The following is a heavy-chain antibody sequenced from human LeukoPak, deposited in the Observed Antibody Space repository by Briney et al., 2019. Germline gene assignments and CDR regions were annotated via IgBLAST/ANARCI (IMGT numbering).Heavy chain of an antibody. J-gene: IGHJ6*04. CDR2: ISYDGSNK. CDR1: GFTFSSYA. D-gene: IGHD3-9*01. Sequence: PGGSLRLSCAASGFTFSSYAMHWVRQAPGKGLEWVAVISYDGSNKYYADSVKGRFTISRDNSKNTLYLQMNSLRAKDTAVYYCARDLDDILTGAYYYYYGMDVWGKGTTVTVSS. V-gene: IGHV3-30*04. CDR3: ARDLDDILTGAYYYYYGMDV.